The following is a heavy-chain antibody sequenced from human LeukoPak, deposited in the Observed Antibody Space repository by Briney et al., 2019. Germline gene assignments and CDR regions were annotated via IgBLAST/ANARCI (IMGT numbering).Heavy chain of an antibody. J-gene: IGHJ4*02. V-gene: IGHV3-21*01. CDR3: AKAYYDSSGYSYYFDY. CDR2: ISGSSSYM. D-gene: IGHD3-22*01. Sequence: GGSLRLSCTASGFTFGDYAMSWVRQAPGKGLEWVSSISGSSSYMFYADSVKGRFTISRDNAKNSLYLQMNSLRAEDTAVYYCAKAYYDSSGYSYYFDYWGQGTLVTVSS. CDR1: GFTFGDYA.